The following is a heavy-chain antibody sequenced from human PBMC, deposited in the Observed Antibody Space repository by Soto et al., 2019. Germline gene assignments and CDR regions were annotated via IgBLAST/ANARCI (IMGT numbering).Heavy chain of an antibody. CDR2: IYYSGST. D-gene: IGHD6-13*01. CDR1: GGSISSRGYY. V-gene: IGHV4-39*01. J-gene: IGHJ4*02. CDR3: ARRFNTYSLYYFDY. Sequence: KSSETLSLTCTVSGGSISSRGYYWGWIRQPPGKGLEWIGSIYYSGSTYYNPSLKSRVTISVDTSKNQFSLKLSSVTAADTAVYYCARRFNTYSLYYFDYWGQGTLVTVSS.